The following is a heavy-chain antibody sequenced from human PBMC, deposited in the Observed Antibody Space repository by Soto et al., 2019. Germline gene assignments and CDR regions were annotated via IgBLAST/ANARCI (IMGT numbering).Heavy chain of an antibody. D-gene: IGHD2-21*01. V-gene: IGHV3-74*01. Sequence: GSLRLSSAASGFTFSSYWMHWVRQVPGKVLVWGSRINTDGSETNYSASVKGRFTVSRDNAKKPQYLQMNSLRAEDTAVYYCARDGEGYWVQGTLGPVSS. CDR2: INTDGSET. CDR1: GFTFSSYW. CDR3: ARDGEGY. J-gene: IGHJ4*02.